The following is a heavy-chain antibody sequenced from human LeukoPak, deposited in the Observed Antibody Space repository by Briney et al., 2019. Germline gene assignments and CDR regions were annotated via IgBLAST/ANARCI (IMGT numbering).Heavy chain of an antibody. Sequence: PSETLSLTCTVSGGSISSSNYYWSWIRQPAGKGLEWIGRIYTSGTTNYNPSLKSRVTISVDTSKNQFSLKLSSVTAADTAVYYCARARGGYYYADYWGQGTLVTVSS. CDR1: GGSISSSNYY. CDR2: IYTSGTT. V-gene: IGHV4-61*02. D-gene: IGHD3-22*01. J-gene: IGHJ4*02. CDR3: ARARGGYYYADY.